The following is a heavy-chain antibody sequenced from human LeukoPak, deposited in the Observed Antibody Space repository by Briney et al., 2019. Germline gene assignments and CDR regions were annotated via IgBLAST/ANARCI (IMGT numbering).Heavy chain of an antibody. Sequence: ASVKVSCKASGYTFTGHYMHWVRQAPGQGLEWMGWISAYNGNTNYAQKLQGRVTMTTDTSTSTAYMELRSLRSDDTAVYYCFLGYSSGWYYFDYWGQGTLVTVSS. CDR1: GYTFTGHY. CDR3: FLGYSSGWYYFDY. V-gene: IGHV1-18*04. CDR2: ISAYNGNT. J-gene: IGHJ4*02. D-gene: IGHD6-19*01.